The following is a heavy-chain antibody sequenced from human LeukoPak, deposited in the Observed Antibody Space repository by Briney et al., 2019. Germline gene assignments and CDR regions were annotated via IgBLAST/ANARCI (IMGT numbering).Heavy chain of an antibody. Sequence: GGFLRLSCAASGFTFSSNWMSWVRQAPGKGLEWVANIKQDGSEKYHVDSVKGRFTISRDNAKNSLYLQMNSLRAEDTAVYYCARDRTWYSNWGQGTLVTVSS. J-gene: IGHJ4*02. CDR1: GFTFSSNW. D-gene: IGHD2-15*01. CDR3: ARDRTWYSN. V-gene: IGHV3-7*01. CDR2: IKQDGSEK.